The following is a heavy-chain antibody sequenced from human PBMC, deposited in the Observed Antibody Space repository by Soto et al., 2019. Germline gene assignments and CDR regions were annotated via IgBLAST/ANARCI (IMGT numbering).Heavy chain of an antibody. D-gene: IGHD2-15*01. CDR3: ARGPTEVEYYFDY. CDR1: RFTVSSNY. Sequence: PGGSLRLSCAASRFTVSSNYMSWVRQAPGKGLEWVSVIYSGGTTYYADSVKGRFTISRDNSKNTVYLQMNSLRAEDTAVYYCARGPTEVEYYFDYWGQGTLVTVSS. V-gene: IGHV3-66*01. J-gene: IGHJ4*02. CDR2: IYSGGTT.